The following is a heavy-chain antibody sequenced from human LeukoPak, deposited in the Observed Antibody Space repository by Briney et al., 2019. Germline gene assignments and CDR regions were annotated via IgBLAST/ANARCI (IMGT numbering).Heavy chain of an antibody. CDR1: GFSFSSHW. V-gene: IGHV3-7*01. J-gene: IGHJ4*02. Sequence: GGSLRPSCAASGFSFSSHWMTWVRQAPGKGLEWVASIKHDGSEKYYLDSVKGRFTISRDDARNSLYLQMNSLRDEDTAVYYCTRHLIHSSSWYDYFDYWGQGTLVTVSS. D-gene: IGHD6-13*01. CDR3: TRHLIHSSSWYDYFDY. CDR2: IKHDGSEK.